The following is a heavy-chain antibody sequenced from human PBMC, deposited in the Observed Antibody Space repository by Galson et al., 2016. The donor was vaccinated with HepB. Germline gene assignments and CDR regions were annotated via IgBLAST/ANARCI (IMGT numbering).Heavy chain of an antibody. Sequence: SLRLSCAVSGFTFGHYDMHWVRQAPGKGLEWVAVVSDNGGITYYGDSAKGRFTISRDNPKNTLYLQMSSLRPEDTAVYYCTKEGPDSGGSRYSFDYWGQGTLVTVSS. CDR3: TKEGPDSGGSRYSFDY. D-gene: IGHD2-15*01. J-gene: IGHJ4*02. V-gene: IGHV3-30*18. CDR1: GFTFGHYD. CDR2: VSDNGGIT.